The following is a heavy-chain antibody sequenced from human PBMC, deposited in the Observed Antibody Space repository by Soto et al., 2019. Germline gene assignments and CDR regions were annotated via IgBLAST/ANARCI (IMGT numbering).Heavy chain of an antibody. Sequence: GGRLVLSDCGSRFTFSSYAMSWVRQAPGKGLEWVSAISGSGGSTYYADSVKGRFTISRDNSKNTLYLQMNTLRAEDTAVYYCAKDPLEGSYQLSSFWGQATHATVSS. J-gene: IGHJ4*02. V-gene: IGHV3-23*01. CDR3: AKDPLEGSYQLSSF. CDR1: RFTFSSYA. CDR2: ISGSGGST. D-gene: IGHD2-2*01.